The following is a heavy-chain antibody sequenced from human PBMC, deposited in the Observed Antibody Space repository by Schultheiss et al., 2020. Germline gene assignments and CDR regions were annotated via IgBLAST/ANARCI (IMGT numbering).Heavy chain of an antibody. CDR2: IYYSGST. CDR3: ARQLWFGVLSYYSYYGMNV. D-gene: IGHD3-10*01. V-gene: IGHV4-39*01. CDR1: GGSISSSGYY. Sequence: SETLSLTCTVSGGSISSSGYYWSWIRQHPGKGLEWIGYIYYSGSTYYNPSLKSRVTISVDTSKNQFSLKLSSVTAADTAVYYCARQLWFGVLSYYSYYGMNVWRQGTTVTVSS. J-gene: IGHJ6*02.